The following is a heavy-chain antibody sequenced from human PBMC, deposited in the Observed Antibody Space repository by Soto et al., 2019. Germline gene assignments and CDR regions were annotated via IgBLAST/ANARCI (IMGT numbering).Heavy chain of an antibody. CDR2: IYYSGST. Sequence: PSETLSLTCTVSGGSISSYYWSWIRQPPGKGLEWIGYIYYSGSTNYNPSLKSRVTISVDTSKNQFSLKLSSVTAADTAVYYCASHAQWLVTIDYWGQGTLVTVSP. V-gene: IGHV4-59*08. J-gene: IGHJ4*02. CDR3: ASHAQWLVTIDY. D-gene: IGHD6-19*01. CDR1: GGSISSYY.